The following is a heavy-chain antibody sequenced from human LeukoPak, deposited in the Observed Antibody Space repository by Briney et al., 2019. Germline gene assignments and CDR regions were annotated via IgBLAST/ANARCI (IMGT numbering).Heavy chain of an antibody. J-gene: IGHJ4*02. CDR2: INHSGST. V-gene: IGHV4-34*01. CDR3: ARGIAVAGRGDY. CDR1: GGSFSGYY. D-gene: IGHD6-19*01. Sequence: SETLSLTCAVYGGSFSGYYWSWIRQPPGKGLEWIGEINHSGSTNYNPSLKSRVTISVDTSKNQFSLKLSSVTAADTAVYYCARGIAVAGRGDYWGQGSLVTVSS.